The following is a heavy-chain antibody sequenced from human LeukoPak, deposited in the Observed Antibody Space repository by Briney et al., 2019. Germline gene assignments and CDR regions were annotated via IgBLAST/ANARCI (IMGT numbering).Heavy chain of an antibody. CDR3: AKARDVLLWFGDPYDMDV. D-gene: IGHD3-10*01. CDR2: ISGSGGST. CDR1: EFTFSSYA. J-gene: IGHJ6*02. V-gene: IGHV3-23*01. Sequence: GGSLRLSCAASEFTFSSYAMSWVRQAPGKGLEWVSAISGSGGSTYYADSVKGRFTISRDNSKNTLYLQMNSLRAEDTAVYYCAKARDVLLWFGDPYDMDVWGQGTTVTVSS.